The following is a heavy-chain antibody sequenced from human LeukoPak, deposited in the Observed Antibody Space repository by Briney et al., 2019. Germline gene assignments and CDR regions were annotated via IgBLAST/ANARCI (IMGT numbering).Heavy chain of an antibody. CDR2: IYHDGDT. CDR1: GDSISSGDYY. J-gene: IGHJ4*02. CDR3: ARALATTNYFDF. V-gene: IGHV4-30-4*01. D-gene: IGHD5-12*01. Sequence: PSQTLSLTCTVSGDSISSGDYYWSWVRQPPGKGLEWIGYIYHDGDTYNNPSLKSRTTMSVDTSKNQFSLKLTSVTAADTAMYYCARALATTNYFDFWGQGALVTVSS.